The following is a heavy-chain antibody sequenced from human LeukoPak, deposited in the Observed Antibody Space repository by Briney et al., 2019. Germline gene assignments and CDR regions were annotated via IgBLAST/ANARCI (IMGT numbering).Heavy chain of an antibody. CDR3: ARGPRITIFGVVISHDAFDI. V-gene: IGHV1-2*02. D-gene: IGHD3-3*01. J-gene: IGHJ3*02. CDR1: GYTFTGYY. Sequence: ASVKVSCKASGYTFTGYYMHWVRKAPGQGLEWMGWINPNSGGTNYAQKFQGRVTMTRDTSISTAYMELSRLRSDDTAVYYCARGPRITIFGVVISHDAFDIWGQGTMVTVSS. CDR2: INPNSGGT.